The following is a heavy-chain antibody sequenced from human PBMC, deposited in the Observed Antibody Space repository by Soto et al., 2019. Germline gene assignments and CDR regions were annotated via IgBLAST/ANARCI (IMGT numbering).Heavy chain of an antibody. CDR2: IYYSGST. J-gene: IGHJ5*02. CDR1: GGSISSGGYY. Sequence: SETLSLTCTVSGGSISSGGYYWSWIRQHPGKGLEWIGYIYYSGSTYYNPSLKSRVTISVDTSKNQFSLKLSSVTAADTAVYYCARGHTVVVTARPNWFDPWGQGTLVTVS. CDR3: ARGHTVVVTARPNWFDP. D-gene: IGHD2-21*02. V-gene: IGHV4-31*03.